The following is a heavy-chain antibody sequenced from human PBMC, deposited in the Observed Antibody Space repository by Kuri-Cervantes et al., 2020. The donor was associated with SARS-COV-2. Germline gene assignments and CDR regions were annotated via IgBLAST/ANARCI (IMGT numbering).Heavy chain of an antibody. CDR3: ARGQTRKDIVVVPAAISYFDY. J-gene: IGHJ4*02. Sequence: GGSLRLSCAASGFTFRNAWMNWVRQAPGKGLEWVAVISYDGSNKYYADSVKGRFTISRDNSKNTLYLQMNSLGAEDTAVYYCARGQTRKDIVVVPAAISYFDYWGQGTLVTVSS. V-gene: IGHV3-30*03. CDR2: ISYDGSNK. D-gene: IGHD2-2*01. CDR1: GFTFRNAW.